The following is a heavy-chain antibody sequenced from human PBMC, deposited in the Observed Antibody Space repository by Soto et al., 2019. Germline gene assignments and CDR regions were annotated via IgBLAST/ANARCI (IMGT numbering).Heavy chain of an antibody. Sequence: GGSLRLSCAASGFTFSSFSMNWVRQAPGKGLEWVSYISSSSSTIYYADSVKGRFTISRDNAKNSLYLQMNSLRAEDTAVYYCARERRYFDWLFKGDDAFDIWGQGTMVTVSS. J-gene: IGHJ3*02. CDR2: ISSSSSTI. CDR3: ARERRYFDWLFKGDDAFDI. CDR1: GFTFSSFS. V-gene: IGHV3-48*01. D-gene: IGHD3-9*01.